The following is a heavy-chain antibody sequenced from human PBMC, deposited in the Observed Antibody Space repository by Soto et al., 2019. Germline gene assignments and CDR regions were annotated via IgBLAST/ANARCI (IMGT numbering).Heavy chain of an antibody. CDR3: AKDSLNIVLMVYANAFDY. Sequence: EVQLVESGGGLVKPGGSLRLSCAASGFTFSSYSMNWVRQAPGKGLEWVSSISSSSSYIYYADSVKGRFTISRDNAKNSLYRKMNSLRAEDTAVYYCAKDSLNIVLMVYANAFDYWGRGPLVTVSS. CDR2: ISSSSSYI. J-gene: IGHJ4*02. CDR1: GFTFSSYS. D-gene: IGHD2-8*01. V-gene: IGHV3-21*01.